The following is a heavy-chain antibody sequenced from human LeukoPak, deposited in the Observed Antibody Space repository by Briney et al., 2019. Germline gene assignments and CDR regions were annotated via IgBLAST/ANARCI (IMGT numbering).Heavy chain of an antibody. CDR2: ISSSSSTI. J-gene: IGHJ4*02. V-gene: IGHV3-48*01. CDR3: ARRAGAYSHPYDY. CDR1: GFTFSSYS. D-gene: IGHD4/OR15-4a*01. Sequence: GSLRLSCAASGFTFSSYSMNWVRQAPGKGLEWVSYISSSSSTIYYADSVKGRFTISRDNSKNTLYLQMNSLRAEDTAVYYCARRAGAYSHPYDYWGQGTLVTVSS.